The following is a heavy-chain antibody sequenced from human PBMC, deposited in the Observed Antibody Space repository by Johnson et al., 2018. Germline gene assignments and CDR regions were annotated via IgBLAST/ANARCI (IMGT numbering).Heavy chain of an antibody. CDR3: AKEWEGGAVDTGGYVQH. J-gene: IGHJ1*01. V-gene: IGHV3-30*18. D-gene: IGHD1-26*01. Sequence: QVQLVESGGGVVQPGRSLRLSCAASGFTFSAYGMHWVRQAPGKGLEWVAVISYDGSNKYYADSVKGRFTISRDNSKNTLYLQMNSLRAEDTGVYYCAKEWEGGAVDTGGYVQHWARAPWSPSPQ. CDR2: ISYDGSNK. CDR1: GFTFSAYG.